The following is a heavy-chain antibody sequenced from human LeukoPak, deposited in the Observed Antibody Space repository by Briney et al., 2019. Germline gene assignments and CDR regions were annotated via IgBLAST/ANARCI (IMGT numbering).Heavy chain of an antibody. V-gene: IGHV3-66*01. CDR2: IYSGGST. Sequence: PGGSLRLSCAASGFTVSSNYMSWVRQAPGKGLEWVSVIYSGGSTYYADSVKGRFTISRDNSKNTLYLQMNSLRAEDTAVYYCAKDSSSSWYGFAFYYYYYMDVWGKGTTVTISS. CDR3: AKDSSSSWYGFAFYYYYYMDV. D-gene: IGHD6-13*01. CDR1: GFTVSSNY. J-gene: IGHJ6*03.